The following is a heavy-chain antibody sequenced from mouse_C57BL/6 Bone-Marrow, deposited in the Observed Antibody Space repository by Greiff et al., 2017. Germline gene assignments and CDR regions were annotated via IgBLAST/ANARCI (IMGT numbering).Heavy chain of an antibody. CDR3: ASPLIYDGYYFDY. CDR1: GYSITSGYY. CDR2: ISYDGSN. Sequence: EVQLVESGPGLVKPSQSLSLTCSVTGYSITSGYYWNWIRQFPGNKLEWMGYISYDGSNNYNPSLKNRISITRDTSKNQFFLKLNSVTTEDTATYYCASPLIYDGYYFDYWGQGTTLTVSS. V-gene: IGHV3-6*01. J-gene: IGHJ2*01. D-gene: IGHD2-3*01.